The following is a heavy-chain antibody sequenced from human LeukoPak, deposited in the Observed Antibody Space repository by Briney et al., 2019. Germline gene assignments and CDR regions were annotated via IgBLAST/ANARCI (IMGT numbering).Heavy chain of an antibody. CDR1: GGTLSGYA. Sequence: APVKVSCKASGGTLSGYAISWVRQAPGQGLEWMGGIIPIYGTPHSAQKFQGRVTITTDESTSTAFMDLSSLRSEDTAVYYCARGKLGYYYYHMDAWGKGTTVTVSS. V-gene: IGHV1-69*05. D-gene: IGHD3-3*02. J-gene: IGHJ6*03. CDR3: ARGKLGYYYYHMDA. CDR2: IIPIYGTP.